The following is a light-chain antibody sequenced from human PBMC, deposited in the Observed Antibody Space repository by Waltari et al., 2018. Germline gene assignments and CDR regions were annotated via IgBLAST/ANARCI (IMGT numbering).Light chain of an antibody. Sequence: DIQMTQSPSTLSASVGDRVTITCRASQSISSWLAWYQQKPGKAPKLLSYKASSLESGVPSRFSGSGSWTEFTLTISSLQPDDCATYYCQQYNSYSRTFGQGTKVEIK. J-gene: IGKJ1*01. V-gene: IGKV1-5*03. CDR2: KAS. CDR3: QQYNSYSRT. CDR1: QSISSW.